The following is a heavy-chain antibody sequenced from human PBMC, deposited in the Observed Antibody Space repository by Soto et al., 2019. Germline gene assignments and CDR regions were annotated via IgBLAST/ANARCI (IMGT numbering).Heavy chain of an antibody. CDR1: GGSISSSSYY. J-gene: IGHJ3*02. Sequence: SETLSLTCTVSGGSISSSSYYWGWIRQPPGKGLEWIGSIYYSGSTYYNPSLKSRVTISVDTSKNQFSLKLSSVTAADTAVYYCARRGSLVREDAFDIWGQGTMVTVSS. D-gene: IGHD1-26*01. CDR2: IYYSGST. CDR3: ARRGSLVREDAFDI. V-gene: IGHV4-39*01.